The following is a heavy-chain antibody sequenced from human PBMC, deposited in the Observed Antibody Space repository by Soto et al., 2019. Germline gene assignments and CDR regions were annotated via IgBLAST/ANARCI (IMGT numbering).Heavy chain of an antibody. Sequence: QVQLQQWGAGLLKPSETLSLTCAVYGGSFSGYYWSWIRQPPGKGLEWIGEINHSGSTNYNPSLKSRVTISVATSKNQFSLRLSSVTAADTAVYYCARGKGCSGGSCYSDYYYRDVWGKGTTVTVSS. J-gene: IGHJ6*03. CDR3: ARGKGCSGGSCYSDYYYRDV. D-gene: IGHD2-15*01. V-gene: IGHV4-34*01. CDR2: INHSGST. CDR1: GGSFSGYY.